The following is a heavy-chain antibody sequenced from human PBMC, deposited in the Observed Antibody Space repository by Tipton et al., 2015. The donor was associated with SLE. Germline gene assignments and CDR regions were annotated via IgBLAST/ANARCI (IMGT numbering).Heavy chain of an antibody. Sequence: SLRLSCAASRFTFSDYYMSWVRQAPGKGLEWVANIKEDGSEKHYVDSVKDRLTISRDNAKNSLYLQMNSLRAEDTAVYYCARGKYYFDYWGQGALVTVSS. CDR3: ARGKYYFDY. D-gene: IGHD2/OR15-2a*01. J-gene: IGHJ4*02. CDR1: RFTFSDYY. V-gene: IGHV3-7*01. CDR2: IKEDGSEK.